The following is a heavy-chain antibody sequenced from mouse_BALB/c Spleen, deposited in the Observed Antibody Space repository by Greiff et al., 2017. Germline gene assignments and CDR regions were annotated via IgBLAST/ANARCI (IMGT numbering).Heavy chain of an antibody. D-gene: IGHD1-1*01. Sequence: QVQLQQSGPGLVQPSQSLSITCTASGFSLTSYGVHWVRQSPGKGLEWLGVIWSGGSTDYNAAFISRLSISKDNSKSQVFFKMNSLQANDTAIYYCAIEDGSLMAYWGQGTLVTVSA. CDR3: AIEDGSLMAY. J-gene: IGHJ3*01. CDR1: GFSLTSYG. CDR2: IWSGGST. V-gene: IGHV2-2*02.